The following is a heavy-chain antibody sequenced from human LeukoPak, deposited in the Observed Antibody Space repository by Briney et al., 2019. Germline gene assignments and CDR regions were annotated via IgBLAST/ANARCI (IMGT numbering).Heavy chain of an antibody. CDR1: GFTFSSYA. V-gene: IGHV3-23*01. CDR2: ISGSGGST. CDR3: AKVPIVVVPAAISY. J-gene: IGHJ4*02. Sequence: GGSLRLSCAASGFTFSSYAMSWVRQAPGKGLEWLSAISGSGGSTYYADSVKGRFTISRDNSKNTLYLQMNSLRAEDTAVYYCAKVPIVVVPAAISYWGQGTLVTVSS. D-gene: IGHD2-2*02.